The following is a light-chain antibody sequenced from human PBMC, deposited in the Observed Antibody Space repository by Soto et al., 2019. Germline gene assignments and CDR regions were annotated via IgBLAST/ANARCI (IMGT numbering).Light chain of an antibody. Sequence: QSVLTQPPSVSGTPGQRVTFSCSGSSSNIGSNTVSWYQQLPGTAPKLLIYRDNQRPSGVPDRFSGSKSGTSASLAISGLQSDDETDDYCAAWDDNLNGGEFGGGTKLTVL. V-gene: IGLV1-44*01. CDR2: RDN. J-gene: IGLJ3*02. CDR1: SSNIGSNT. CDR3: AAWDDNLNGGE.